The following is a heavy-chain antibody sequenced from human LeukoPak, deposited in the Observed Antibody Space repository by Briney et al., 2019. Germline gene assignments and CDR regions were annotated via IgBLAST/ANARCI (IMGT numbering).Heavy chain of an antibody. CDR3: AREGEVGSGLTGYYNIAYFDY. CDR2: IWYDGSNK. Sequence: GRSLRLSCAASGFTFSSYGMHRVRQAPGKGLEWVAVIWYDGSNKYYADSVKGRFTISRDNSKNTLYLQMNSLRAEDTAVYYCAREGEVGSGLTGYYNIAYFDYWGHGTLVTVSS. J-gene: IGHJ4*01. D-gene: IGHD3-9*01. CDR1: GFTFSSYG. V-gene: IGHV3-33*01.